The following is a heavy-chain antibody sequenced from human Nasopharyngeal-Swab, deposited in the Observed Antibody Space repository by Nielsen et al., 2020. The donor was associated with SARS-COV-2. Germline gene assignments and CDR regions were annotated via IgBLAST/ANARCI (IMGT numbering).Heavy chain of an antibody. CDR1: GFTFNNYN. Sequence: GESLKISCAASGFTFNNYNFNWVRQAPGKGLEWVSSISSSSSYIYYADSVKGRFTISRDNAKNSLYLQMNSLRAEDTAVYYCANAFDYWGQGTLVTVSS. V-gene: IGHV3-21*01. CDR2: ISSSSSYI. D-gene: IGHD3-3*02. CDR3: ANAFDY. J-gene: IGHJ4*02.